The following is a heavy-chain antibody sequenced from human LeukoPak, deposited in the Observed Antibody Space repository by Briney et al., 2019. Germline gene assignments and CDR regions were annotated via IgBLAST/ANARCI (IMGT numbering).Heavy chain of an antibody. J-gene: IGHJ6*02. CDR1: GFTFSTYA. Sequence: LAGGSLRLSCAASGFTFSTYAMTWVRQAPGKGLEWVSLISGIGGNTYYADSVKGRFTISRDNSKNTLSLQKNSLRAEDTAVYYCAKDVRVGVGGMDVWGQGTPVTVSS. V-gene: IGHV3-23*01. D-gene: IGHD1-26*01. CDR3: AKDVRVGVGGMDV. CDR2: ISGIGGNT.